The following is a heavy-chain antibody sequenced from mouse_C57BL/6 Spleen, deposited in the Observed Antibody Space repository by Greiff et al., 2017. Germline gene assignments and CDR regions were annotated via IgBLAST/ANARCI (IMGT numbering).Heavy chain of an antibody. CDR3: ARREYDDGYYYAMDY. J-gene: IGHJ4*01. CDR1: GFTFSSYG. V-gene: IGHV5-6*02. D-gene: IGHD2-14*01. CDR2: ISSGGSYT. Sequence: EVKLVESGGDLVKPGGSLKLSCAASGFTFSSYGMSWVRQTPDKRLEWVATISSGGSYTYYPDSVKGRFTISRDNAKNTLYRQMSSLKSEDTAMYYCARREYDDGYYYAMDYWGQGTSVTVSS.